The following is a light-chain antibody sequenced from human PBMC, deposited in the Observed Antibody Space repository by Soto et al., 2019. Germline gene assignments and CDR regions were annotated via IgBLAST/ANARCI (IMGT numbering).Light chain of an antibody. CDR3: QQYNTYSQT. CDR1: QTISNW. J-gene: IGKJ1*01. CDR2: KAS. Sequence: IQMTQSPSALSASVGDRVTITCRASQTISNWLAWYQQKPGKAPKILIYKASTLESGVPSRFSGSGSGTEFTLTIGSLQPEDFATYFCQQYNTYSQTFGQGTKVDIK. V-gene: IGKV1-5*03.